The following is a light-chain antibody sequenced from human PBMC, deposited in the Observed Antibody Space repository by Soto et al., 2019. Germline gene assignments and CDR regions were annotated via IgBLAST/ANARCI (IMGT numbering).Light chain of an antibody. J-gene: IGKJ2*01. CDR2: GAS. CDR1: QSVSSSY. V-gene: IGKV3-20*01. Sequence: EIVLTQSPGTLSLSPGERATLSCRASQSVSSSYLAWYQQKPGQAPRLLIYGASSRVTGIPDRFSGSGSGTACTLTISRLEPEDFAVYYGQQYGSSPMYTFGQGTKLESK. CDR3: QQYGSSPMYT.